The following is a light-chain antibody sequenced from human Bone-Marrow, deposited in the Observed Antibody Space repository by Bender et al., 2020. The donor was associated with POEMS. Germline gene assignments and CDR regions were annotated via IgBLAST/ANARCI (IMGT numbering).Light chain of an antibody. CDR2: DDT. CDR3: QVWDSSGDHPV. J-gene: IGLJ3*02. Sequence: SYVLTQLSSVSVAPGQTARIVCGGKNIGSKSVQWYQQKPGQAPVVVVYDDTDRTSGIPERFSGSNSGGTATLTISMAEAGDEADYYCQVWDSSGDHPVFGGGTKLTVL. V-gene: IGLV3-21*02. CDR1: NIGSKS.